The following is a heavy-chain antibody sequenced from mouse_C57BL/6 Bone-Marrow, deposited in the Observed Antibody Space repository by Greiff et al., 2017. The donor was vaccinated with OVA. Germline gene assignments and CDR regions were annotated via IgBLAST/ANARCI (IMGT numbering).Heavy chain of an antibody. D-gene: IGHD1-1*01. CDR1: GYTFTSYW. Sequence: QVQLQQPGAELVKPGASVKLSCKASGYTFTSYWMHWVKQRPGQGLEWIGMIHPNSGSTNYNQKFKSKATLTVDKSSSKAYMQLSSLTSEDSAVYYCANYCYGSSQYYFDYWGQGTTLTVSS. CDR3: ANYCYGSSQYYFDY. CDR2: IHPNSGST. J-gene: IGHJ2*01. V-gene: IGHV1-64*01.